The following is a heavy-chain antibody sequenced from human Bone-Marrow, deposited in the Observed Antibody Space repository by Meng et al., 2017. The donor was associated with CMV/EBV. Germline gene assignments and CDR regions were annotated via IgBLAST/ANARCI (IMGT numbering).Heavy chain of an antibody. D-gene: IGHD3-10*01. CDR1: GGSFSRYV. CDR2: IIPILGIA. CDR3: ARAPGYGSGSDVFDY. V-gene: IGHV1-69*04. J-gene: IGHJ4*02. Sequence: SVKVSCKASGGSFSRYVISWVRQAPGQGLEWMGRIIPILGIANYAQKFQGRVTITADKSTSTAYMELSSLRSEDTAVYYCARAPGYGSGSDVFDYWGQGTLVTVSS.